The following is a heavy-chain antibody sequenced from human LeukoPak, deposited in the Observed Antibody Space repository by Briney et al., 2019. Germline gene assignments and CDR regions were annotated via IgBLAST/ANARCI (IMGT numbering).Heavy chain of an antibody. CDR3: ARDGRTTGGYNAFDI. CDR1: GGSISSYY. V-gene: IGHV4-59*01. J-gene: IGHJ3*02. Sequence: SSETLSLTGTVSGGSISSYYWSWIRQPPGKGLEWIGYIYYSGSTNYNPSLKSRVTISVDTSKNQFSLKLSSVTAADTAVYYCARDGRTTGGYNAFDIWGQGTMVTVSS. D-gene: IGHD2-8*02. CDR2: IYYSGST.